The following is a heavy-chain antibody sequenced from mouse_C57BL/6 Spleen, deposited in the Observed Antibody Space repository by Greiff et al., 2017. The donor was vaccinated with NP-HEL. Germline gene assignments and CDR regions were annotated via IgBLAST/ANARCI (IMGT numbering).Heavy chain of an antibody. D-gene: IGHD1-1*01. Sequence: QVQLQQPGAELVKPGASVKLSCKASGYTFTSYWMQWVKQRPGQGLEWIGEIDPSDSYTNYNQKFKGKATLTVDTSSSTAYMQLSSLTSEDSAVYYCARSGSSYAMDYWGQGTSVTVSS. V-gene: IGHV1-50*01. CDR3: ARSGSSYAMDY. CDR2: IDPSDSYT. J-gene: IGHJ4*01. CDR1: GYTFTSYW.